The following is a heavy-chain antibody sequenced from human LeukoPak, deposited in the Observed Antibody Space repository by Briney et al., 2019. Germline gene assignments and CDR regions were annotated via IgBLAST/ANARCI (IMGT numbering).Heavy chain of an antibody. CDR3: ARQKASTYYDFWSGPGAFDI. J-gene: IGHJ3*02. V-gene: IGHV4-39*01. CDR1: GDSISSRSYY. Sequence: PSETLSLTCTVSGDSISSRSYYWGWIRQPPGKGLECIGSIYYSGSTYYNPSLKSRVTISVDTSKNQFSLKLSSVTAADTAVYYCARQKASTYYDFWSGPGAFDIWGQGTMVTVSS. D-gene: IGHD3-3*01. CDR2: IYYSGST.